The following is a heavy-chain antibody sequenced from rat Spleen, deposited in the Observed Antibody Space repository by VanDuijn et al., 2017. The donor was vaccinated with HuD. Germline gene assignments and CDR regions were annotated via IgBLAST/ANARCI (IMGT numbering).Heavy chain of an antibody. CDR3: ARLGDY. CDR1: GFSLTSTG. J-gene: IGHJ2*01. CDR2: ISSGGST. V-gene: IGHV2S12*01. Sequence: QVQLKESGPGLVQPSQTLSLTCTVSGFSLTSTGVSWVRHPPGKGLEWIAAISSGGSTYYNSVLKSRLSISRDTSKSQVFLKMNSLQTEDTAMYFCARLGDYWGQGVMVTVSS. D-gene: IGHD5-1*01.